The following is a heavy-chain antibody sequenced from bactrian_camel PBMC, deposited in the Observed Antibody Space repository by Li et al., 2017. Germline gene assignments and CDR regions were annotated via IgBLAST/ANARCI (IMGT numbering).Heavy chain of an antibody. CDR1: GFIFSVYC. CDR3: AAGYTGPWCRLPAEFGY. Sequence: CPISGFIFSVYCMGWFRQAPGKAREEVAGIDSGGNTVYADSVKGRFTISKDNAKNTLYLDMNNLKPEDTAMYYCAAGYTGPWCRLPAEFGYWGQGTQVTVS. V-gene: IGHV3S53*01. CDR2: IDSGGNT. J-gene: IGHJ6*01. D-gene: IGHD5*01.